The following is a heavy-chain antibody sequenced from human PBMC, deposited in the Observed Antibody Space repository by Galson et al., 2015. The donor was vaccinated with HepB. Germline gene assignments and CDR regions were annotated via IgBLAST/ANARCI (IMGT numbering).Heavy chain of an antibody. Sequence: SLRLSCAASGFTFGTYGMLWVRQAPGKGLEWVAFIRFDGSNGYYPDSVKGRFTISRDNSKNTLYLQMNSLRSDDTGVYYCAKGSREGSGYSYGFIDYWGQGTLVTVSS. CDR1: GFTFGTYG. CDR2: IRFDGSNG. V-gene: IGHV3-30*02. CDR3: AKGSREGSGYSYGFIDY. J-gene: IGHJ4*02. D-gene: IGHD5-18*01.